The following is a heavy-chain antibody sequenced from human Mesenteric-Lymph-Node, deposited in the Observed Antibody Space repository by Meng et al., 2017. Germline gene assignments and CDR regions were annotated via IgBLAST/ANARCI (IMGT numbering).Heavy chain of an antibody. J-gene: IGHJ5*02. CDR2: INHSGNT. D-gene: IGHD3-10*01. V-gene: IGHV4-39*07. CDR3: ARGRFGDAANSYNWFDP. Sequence: QLQLQESGPGLVKPSETLSLTCTVSCCSISSSSYYWGWIRQPPGKGLEWIAEINHSGNTNYNPSLKSRVTISVDRSNNQFSLRLKSVSAADTAVYYCARGRFGDAANSYNWFDPWGQGTLVTVSS. CDR1: CCSISSSSYY.